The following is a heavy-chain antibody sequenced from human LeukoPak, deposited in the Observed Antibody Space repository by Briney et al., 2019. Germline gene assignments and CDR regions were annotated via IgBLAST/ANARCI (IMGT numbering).Heavy chain of an antibody. J-gene: IGHJ4*02. V-gene: IGHV4-31*03. Sequence: SETLSLTCTVSGGSISSGGYYWNWIRQHPGRGLEWIGYIYYSGSTYYNPSLKSRVTISVDTSKNQFSLKLSSVTAADTAVYYCARSPGGVAPHYFDYWGQGTLVTVSS. CDR3: ARSPGGVAPHYFDY. CDR2: IYYSGST. D-gene: IGHD3-16*01. CDR1: GGSISSGGYY.